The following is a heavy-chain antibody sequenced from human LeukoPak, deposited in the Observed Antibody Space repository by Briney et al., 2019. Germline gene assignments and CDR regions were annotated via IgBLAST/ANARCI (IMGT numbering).Heavy chain of an antibody. V-gene: IGHV3-53*01. Sequence: GGSLRLSCTVSGFTVSSNSMSWVRQAPGKGLEWVSFIYSGGNTHYSDSVKGRFTISRDNAKNSLFLQMNSLSAEDTAVYYCGRAGPVTKDHFMDVWGKGTTVTVSS. CDR1: GFTVSSNS. J-gene: IGHJ6*03. CDR2: IYSGGNT. D-gene: IGHD2-2*01. CDR3: GRAGPVTKDHFMDV.